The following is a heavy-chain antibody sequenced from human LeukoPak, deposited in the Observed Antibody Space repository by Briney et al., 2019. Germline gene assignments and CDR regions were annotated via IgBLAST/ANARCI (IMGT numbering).Heavy chain of an antibody. CDR1: GFTFDDYA. CDR3: AKDVHKAVAGTHYY. Sequence: GGSLRLSCAASGFTFDDYAMHWVRQAPGEGLEWVSAISGSGGSTYYADSVKGRFTISRDNSKNTLYLQMNSLRAEDTAVYYCAKDVHKAVAGTHYYWGQGTLVTVSS. CDR2: ISGSGGST. J-gene: IGHJ4*02. V-gene: IGHV3-23*01. D-gene: IGHD6-19*01.